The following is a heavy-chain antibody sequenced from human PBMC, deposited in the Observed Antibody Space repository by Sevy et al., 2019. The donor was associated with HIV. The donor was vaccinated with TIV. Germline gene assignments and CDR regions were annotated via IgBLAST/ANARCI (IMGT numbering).Heavy chain of an antibody. Sequence: GESLKISCAASGFDFSTYDMHWVRQAPGKGLEWVAFISFVGSDKWYGDSVKGRFSISRDNSKNTLYVQINTLRDEDTAVYYCEKRERSYYDSSGKYDAFAAWGQWTSVTVSS. J-gene: IGHJ3*01. CDR1: GFDFSTYD. V-gene: IGHV3-33*03. CDR2: ISFVGSDK. CDR3: EKRERSYYDSSGKYDAFAA. D-gene: IGHD3-22*01.